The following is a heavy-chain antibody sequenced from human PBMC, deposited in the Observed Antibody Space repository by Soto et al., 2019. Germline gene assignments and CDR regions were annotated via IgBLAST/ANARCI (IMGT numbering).Heavy chain of an antibody. Sequence: LRLSCAASGFTFSSYGMHWVRQAPGKGLEWVAVISYDGSNKYYADSVKGRFTISRDNSKNTLYLQMNSLRAEDTAVYYCARAAGDYYDSSGYSVGGYWGQGTLVTVSS. V-gene: IGHV3-30*03. J-gene: IGHJ4*02. CDR3: ARAAGDYYDSSGYSVGGY. CDR1: GFTFSSYG. D-gene: IGHD3-22*01. CDR2: ISYDGSNK.